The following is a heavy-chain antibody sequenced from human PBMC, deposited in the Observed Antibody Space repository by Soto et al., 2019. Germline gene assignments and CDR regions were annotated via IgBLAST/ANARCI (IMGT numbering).Heavy chain of an antibody. CDR2: ISYDGSNK. J-gene: IGHJ4*02. CDR3: ASDILPIY. V-gene: IGHV3-30-3*01. D-gene: IGHD2-21*01. Sequence: QVQLVESGGGVVQPGRSLRLSCAASGFTFSSYAMHWVRQAPGKGLEWVAVISYDGSNKYYADSVKGRFTISRDNSKNTLYLQMNSLRAEDTAVYYCASDILPIYWGQGTLVTVSS. CDR1: GFTFSSYA.